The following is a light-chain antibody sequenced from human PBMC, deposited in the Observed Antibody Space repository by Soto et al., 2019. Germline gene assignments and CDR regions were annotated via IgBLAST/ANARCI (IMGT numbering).Light chain of an antibody. Sequence: DIPLTQSPSFLSASVGDRVTITCRASQGISTYLAWYQQKPGKAPKLLIYAASTLQSGVPSRFSGSGSGTEFTLTISSLQPEDFAAYFCQQLDRYPIFTFGPGTKVDI. CDR3: QQLDRYPIFT. V-gene: IGKV1-9*01. J-gene: IGKJ3*01. CDR2: AAS. CDR1: QGISTY.